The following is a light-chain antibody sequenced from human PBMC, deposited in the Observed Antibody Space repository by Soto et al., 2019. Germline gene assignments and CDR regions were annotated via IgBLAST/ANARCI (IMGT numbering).Light chain of an antibody. CDR1: QSISSW. V-gene: IGKV1-5*03. J-gene: IGKJ2*01. CDR2: KAS. CDR3: QQYNSYSST. Sequence: DIQMTQSPSTLSASVGDRVTITCRASQSISSWLAWYQQKPGKAPKLLIYKASSLASGVPSRFRGSGSGTEFSLTISSLQPDEFATYYCQQYNSYSSTFGQGTKLEIK.